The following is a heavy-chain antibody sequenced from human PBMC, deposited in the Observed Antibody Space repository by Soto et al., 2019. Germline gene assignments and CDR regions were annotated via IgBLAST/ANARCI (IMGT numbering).Heavy chain of an antibody. V-gene: IGHV3-30-3*01. CDR2: ISYDGSNK. CDR3: ARDGSSWRPYYYYGMDV. CDR1: GFTFSSYA. J-gene: IGHJ6*02. Sequence: QVQLVESGGSVVQPGRSLRLSCAVSGFTFSSYAMHWVRQAPGKGLEWVAVISYDGSNKYYADSVKGRFTISRDNSKNTLYLQMNSLRAEDTAVYYCARDGSSWRPYYYYGMDVWGQGTTVTVSS. D-gene: IGHD6-13*01.